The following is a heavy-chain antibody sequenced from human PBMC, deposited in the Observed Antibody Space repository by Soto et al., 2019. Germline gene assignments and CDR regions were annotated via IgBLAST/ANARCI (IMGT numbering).Heavy chain of an antibody. CDR2: IKQDGSEK. J-gene: IGHJ6*02. V-gene: IGHV3-7*01. CDR3: ATYYDFWSGPDPYGMVV. Sequence: GGSLRLSCAASGFTFSSYWMSWVRQAPGKGLEWVANIKQDGSEKYYVDSVKGRFTISRDNAKNSLYLQMNSLRAEDTAVYYCATYYDFWSGPDPYGMVVCGQGATVTVSS. CDR1: GFTFSSYW. D-gene: IGHD3-3*01.